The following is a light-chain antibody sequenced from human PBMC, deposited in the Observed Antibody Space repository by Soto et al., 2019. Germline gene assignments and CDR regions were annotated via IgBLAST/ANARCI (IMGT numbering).Light chain of an antibody. CDR1: QGISSR. V-gene: IGKV1-12*01. CDR2: AAS. Sequence: DIQMTQSPSSVSASVGDRVTITCRASQGISSRLACYQQKPGKAPNLLIYAASSLQSGVPSRFSGSGSETDFTLTIGSLQPEDFATYYCQQSNSFPLTFGGGTKVEIK. J-gene: IGKJ4*01. CDR3: QQSNSFPLT.